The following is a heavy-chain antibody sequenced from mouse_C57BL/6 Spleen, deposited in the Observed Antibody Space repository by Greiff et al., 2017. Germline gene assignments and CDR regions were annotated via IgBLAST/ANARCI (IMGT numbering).Heavy chain of an antibody. CDR2: IYPGSGST. CDR1: GYTFTSYW. D-gene: IGHD2-4*01. CDR3: ARGGYYDFPFDY. V-gene: IGHV1-55*01. Sequence: QVQLQQPGAELVKPGASVKMSCKASGYTFTSYWITWVKQRPGHGLEWIGDIYPGSGSTNYNEKFKSKATLTVDTSSSTAYMQLSSLTSEDSAVYYCARGGYYDFPFDYWGQGTTLTVSS. J-gene: IGHJ2*01.